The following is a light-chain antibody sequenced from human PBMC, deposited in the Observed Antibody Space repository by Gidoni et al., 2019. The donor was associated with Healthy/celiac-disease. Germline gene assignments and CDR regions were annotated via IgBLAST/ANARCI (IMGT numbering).Light chain of an antibody. V-gene: IGKV1-33*01. CDR1: QDTSNY. Sequence: DIQMTQPPSSLPASVGDRVTITCQESQDTSNYLNWYQQKPGKAPKLLIYDASNLETGVPSRFSGSGSGTDFTITISSLQPEDIATYYCQQYDNLPITFGEGTRLEIK. J-gene: IGKJ5*01. CDR3: QQYDNLPIT. CDR2: DAS.